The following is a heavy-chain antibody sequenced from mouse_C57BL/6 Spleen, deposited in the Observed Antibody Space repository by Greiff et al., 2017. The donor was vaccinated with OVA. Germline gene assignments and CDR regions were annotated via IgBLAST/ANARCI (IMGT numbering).Heavy chain of an antibody. Sequence: QVQLQQPGAELVRPGSSVKLSCKASGYTFTSHWMDWVKQRPGQGLEWIGNIYPSDSVTHYNKKFKDKATLTVDTSSSTAYMQLSSLTSENSAVYYCARDYCSVYYFDYWGQGTTLTVSS. V-gene: IGHV1-61*01. CDR1: GYTFTSHW. CDR3: ARDYCSVYYFDY. CDR2: IYPSDSVT. J-gene: IGHJ2*01. D-gene: IGHD1-1*01.